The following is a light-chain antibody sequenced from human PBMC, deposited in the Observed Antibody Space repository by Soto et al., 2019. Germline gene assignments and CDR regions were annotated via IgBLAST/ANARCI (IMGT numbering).Light chain of an antibody. Sequence: EIVLTQSPGTLSLSPGERATLSCRASQSINNRYLAWYQQKPGQAPRLLIYAASSTTTGIPDTFSGSGSGTDTDLTLTRLEPEDVAVYYCQQFGSTPGFTFGPGTKVDIK. CDR3: QQFGSTPGFT. CDR1: QSINNRY. CDR2: AAS. V-gene: IGKV3-20*01. J-gene: IGKJ3*01.